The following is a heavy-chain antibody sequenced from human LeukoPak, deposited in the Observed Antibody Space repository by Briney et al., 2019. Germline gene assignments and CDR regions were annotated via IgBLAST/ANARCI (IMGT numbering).Heavy chain of an antibody. D-gene: IGHD2-21*02. Sequence: GGSLRLSCAASGFTFSDHYMDWVRQAPGEGQEWGGRARNKANSYTTEYAASVKGRFTISRDDSKDSLYLQMSSLKTEDTAVYYCARAGLVVVTAKKSPAFDVWGQGTMVTVSS. CDR2: ARNKANSYTT. CDR3: ARAGLVVVTAKKSPAFDV. V-gene: IGHV3-72*01. J-gene: IGHJ3*01. CDR1: GFTFSDHY.